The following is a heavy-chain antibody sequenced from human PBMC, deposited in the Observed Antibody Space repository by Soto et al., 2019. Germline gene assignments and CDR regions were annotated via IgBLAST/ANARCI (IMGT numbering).Heavy chain of an antibody. CDR2: IYYSGST. V-gene: IGHV4-39*01. Sequence: QLQLQESGPGLVKPSETLSLTCTVSGGSISSSSYYWGWIRQPPGKGLEWIGSIYYSGSTYYNPSLQSRVTRSVDTSKNQFTLKLSSVTAADTAVYYCARGNTIFGVVTPYNWFDPWGQGTLFTVSS. CDR3: ARGNTIFGVVTPYNWFDP. J-gene: IGHJ5*02. CDR1: GGSISSSSYY. D-gene: IGHD3-3*01.